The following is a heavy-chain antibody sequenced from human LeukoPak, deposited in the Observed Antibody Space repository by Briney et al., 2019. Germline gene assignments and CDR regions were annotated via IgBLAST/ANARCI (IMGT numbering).Heavy chain of an antibody. CDR3: ARSSYDILTGYYNNWFDP. CDR1: GFTFSSYA. Sequence: PGGSLRLSCAASGFTFSSYAMNWVRQAPGKGLEWVSYISSSGSTIYYADSVKGRFTISRDNAKNSLYLQMNSLRAEDTAVYYCARSSYDILTGYYNNWFDPWGQGTLVTVSS. V-gene: IGHV3-48*03. J-gene: IGHJ5*02. CDR2: ISSSGSTI. D-gene: IGHD3-9*01.